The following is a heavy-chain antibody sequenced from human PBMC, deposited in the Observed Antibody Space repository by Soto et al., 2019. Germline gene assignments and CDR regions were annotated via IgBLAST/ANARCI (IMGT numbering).Heavy chain of an antibody. Sequence: SETLSLTCTVSGGSISSYYWSWIRQPPGKGLEWIGYIYYSGSTNYNPSLKSRVTISVDTSKNQFSLKLSSVTAGDTAVYYCARAVIRPTASCIVLWGKGTL. D-gene: IGHD1-26*01. CDR2: IYYSGST. V-gene: IGHV4-59*01. J-gene: IGHJ1*01. CDR3: ARAVIRPTASCIVL. CDR1: GGSISSYY.